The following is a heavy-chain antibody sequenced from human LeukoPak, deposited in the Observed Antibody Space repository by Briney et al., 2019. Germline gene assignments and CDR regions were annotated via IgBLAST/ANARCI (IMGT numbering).Heavy chain of an antibody. CDR2: IYHSGST. V-gene: IGHV4-30-2*01. J-gene: IGHJ5*02. CDR1: GGSISSGGYS. D-gene: IGHD3-22*01. CDR3: ARSRSTSPPYESKRRPSTSFDP. Sequence: SETLSLTCAVSGGSISSGGYSWSWIRQPPGKGLEWIGYIYHSGSTYYNPSLKSRVTISVDRSKNQFSLKLRSVTAADTAVYYCARSRSTSPPYESKRRPSTSFDPWGQGTLVTVSS.